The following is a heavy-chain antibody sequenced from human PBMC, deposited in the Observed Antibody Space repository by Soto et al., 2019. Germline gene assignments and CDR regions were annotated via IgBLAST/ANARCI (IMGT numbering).Heavy chain of an antibody. Sequence: GGSLRLSCTASGFDFSTYSMNWVRQAPGKGLEWIAYVSMDSDTIHYADSVKGRFTISSDDAENSLFLQMNSLRDEDTATYFCARLYYDYVWGQGTTVTVSS. CDR2: VSMDSDTI. CDR3: ARLYYDYV. CDR1: GFDFSTYS. J-gene: IGHJ6*02. V-gene: IGHV3-48*02. D-gene: IGHD3-3*01.